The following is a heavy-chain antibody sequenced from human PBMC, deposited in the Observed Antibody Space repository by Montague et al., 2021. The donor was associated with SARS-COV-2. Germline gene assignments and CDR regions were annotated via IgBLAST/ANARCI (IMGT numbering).Heavy chain of an antibody. D-gene: IGHD6-13*01. CDR2: ISWDGTTT. CDR1: GFKFDDYT. J-gene: IGHJ4*02. Sequence: SLRLSCAASGFKFDDYTMHWVRQVPGKGLQWVSLISWDGTTTHYAESVEGRFTISRDNSISSLYLQMSSLRNDDTGLDYCAQGIGDSRSFLEFWGQGTLLTVSS. V-gene: IGHV3-43*01. CDR3: AQGIGDSRSFLEF.